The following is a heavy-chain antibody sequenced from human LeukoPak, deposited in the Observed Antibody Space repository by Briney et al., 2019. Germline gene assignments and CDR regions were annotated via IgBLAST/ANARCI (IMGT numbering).Heavy chain of an antibody. CDR2: IIPILGIA. V-gene: IGHV1-69*04. CDR1: GGTFSSYA. J-gene: IGHJ4*02. CDR3: ARDWSSSSWEEDFDY. Sequence: ASVKVSCKASGGTFSSYAISWVRQAPGQGLEWMGRIIPILGIANYAQKFQGRVTITADKSTSTAYMELSSLRSEDTAVYYCARDWSSSSWEEDFDYWGQGNLGSVSS. D-gene: IGHD6-13*01.